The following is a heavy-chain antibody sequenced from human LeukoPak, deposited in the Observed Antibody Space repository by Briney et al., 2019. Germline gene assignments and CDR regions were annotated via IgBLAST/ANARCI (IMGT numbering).Heavy chain of an antibody. CDR2: ISSSSSYI. CDR1: GFTFSSFS. CDR3: ARDDCSGGSCYYGY. J-gene: IGHJ4*02. V-gene: IGHV3-21*01. Sequence: RGSLRLSCAASGFTFSSFSMNWVRQVPGKGLEWVSSISSSSSYIYYADSVKGRFTISRDNAKNSLYLQMNSLRAEDTAVYYCARDDCSGGSCYYGYWGQGTLVTVSS. D-gene: IGHD2-15*01.